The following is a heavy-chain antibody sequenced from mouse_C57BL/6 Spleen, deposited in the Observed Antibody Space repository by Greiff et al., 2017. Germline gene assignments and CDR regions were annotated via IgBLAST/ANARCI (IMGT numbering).Heavy chain of an antibody. CDR3: ARNPYDYDGGDY. Sequence: QVQLQQPGAELVKPGASVKMSCKASGYTFTSYWITWVKQRPGQGLEWIGDIYPGSGSTNYNEKFKSKATLTVDTSSSTAYMQLSSLTSEDSAVYYCARNPYDYDGGDYWGQGTTLTVSS. J-gene: IGHJ2*01. V-gene: IGHV1-55*01. CDR1: GYTFTSYW. D-gene: IGHD2-4*01. CDR2: IYPGSGST.